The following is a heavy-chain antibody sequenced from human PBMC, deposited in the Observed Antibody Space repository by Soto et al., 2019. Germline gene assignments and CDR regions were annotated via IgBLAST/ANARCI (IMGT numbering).Heavy chain of an antibody. CDR1: GYTFTSYG. Sequence: ASVKVSCKASGYTFTSYGISWVRQAPGQGLEWMGWISAYNGNTNYAQKLQGRVTMTTDTSTSTAYMELRSLRSDDTAVYYCARDIVVVPAAIRPGRDYYYYGMDVWGQGTTVTVSS. CDR2: ISAYNGNT. CDR3: ARDIVVVPAAIRPGRDYYYYGMDV. J-gene: IGHJ6*02. D-gene: IGHD2-2*02. V-gene: IGHV1-18*01.